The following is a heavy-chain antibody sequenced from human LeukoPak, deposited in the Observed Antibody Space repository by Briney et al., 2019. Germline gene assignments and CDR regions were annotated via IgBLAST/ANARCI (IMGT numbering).Heavy chain of an antibody. CDR2: IRYDGSNK. CDR3: ANLGSSSRHVYFDY. Sequence: PGGSLRLSCAASGFTFSSYGMHWVRQAPGKGLEWVAFIRYDGSNKYYADSVKGRFTISRDNSKNTLYLQMNSLRAEDTAVYYCANLGSSSRHVYFDYWGQGTLVTVSS. V-gene: IGHV3-30*02. D-gene: IGHD6-13*01. J-gene: IGHJ4*02. CDR1: GFTFSSYG.